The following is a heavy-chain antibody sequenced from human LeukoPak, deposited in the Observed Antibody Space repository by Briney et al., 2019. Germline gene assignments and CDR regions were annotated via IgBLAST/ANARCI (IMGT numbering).Heavy chain of an antibody. CDR1: GGSFSGYY. J-gene: IGHJ4*02. CDR2: INHSGRN. D-gene: IGHD1-7*01. Sequence: SETLSLTCAVYGGSFSGYYWSWIRQPPGKGLEWIGEINHSGRNNYNPSLKSRVTISVDTSKNQFSLRLSSVTAADTAVYYCARATGTKVPPGYWGQGTLVTVSS. CDR3: ARATGTKVPPGY. V-gene: IGHV4-34*01.